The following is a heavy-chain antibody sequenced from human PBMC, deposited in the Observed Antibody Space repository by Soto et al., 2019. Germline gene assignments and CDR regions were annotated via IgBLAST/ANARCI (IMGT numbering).Heavy chain of an antibody. D-gene: IGHD4-17*01. CDR1: GYTFASYG. V-gene: IGHV1-18*01. CDR3: ARHETLHGDYDY. J-gene: IGHJ4*02. CDR2: ISAYNGNT. Sequence: ASVKVSCKASGYTFASYGISWVRQAPGQGLEWMGWISAYNGNTNYAQKLQGRVTMTTDTSTSTAYMELRSLRSDDTAVYYCARHETLHGDYDYWGQGTLVTVSS.